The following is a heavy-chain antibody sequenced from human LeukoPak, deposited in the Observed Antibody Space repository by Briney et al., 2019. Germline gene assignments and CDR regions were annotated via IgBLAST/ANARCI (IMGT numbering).Heavy chain of an antibody. CDR2: IIPIFGTA. CDR3: ATPEGGALDAFDI. J-gene: IGHJ3*02. V-gene: IGHV1-69*13. D-gene: IGHD1-26*01. Sequence: SVKVSCKASGGTFSSYAISWVRQAPGQALKLMGGIIPIFGTANYAQQFQGRVTITADESTSTAYMELSSLRSEDTAVYYCATPEGGALDAFDIWGQGTMVTVSS. CDR1: GGTFSSYA.